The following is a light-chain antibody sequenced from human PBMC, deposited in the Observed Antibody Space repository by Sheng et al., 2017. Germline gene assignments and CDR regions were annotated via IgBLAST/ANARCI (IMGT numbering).Light chain of an antibody. J-gene: IGKJ1*01. CDR1: QSISRW. CDR3: LQHNDFPRT. CDR2: ATS. Sequence: DIQMTQSPSTLSASVGDRVTITCRASQSISRWVAWYQQKPGKAPKLLLYATSRLESGVPSRFSGSGSGTDYTLTISSLQPEDFASYYCLQHNDFPRTFGQGTKVEVK. V-gene: IGKV1-5*01.